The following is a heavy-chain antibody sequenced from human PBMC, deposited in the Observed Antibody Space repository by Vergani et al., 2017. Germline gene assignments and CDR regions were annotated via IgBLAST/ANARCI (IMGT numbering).Heavy chain of an antibody. CDR2: MVYSGST. CDR3: ASKRGACRAAYCHSYDF. Sequence: QLQLQESGPGLLKPSETLSLTCTVSGDSVISTDYHWGWIRQPPGKGLEWIGSMVYSGSTSYTPSLESRISISFETPKNHFSLRLTSVTAADTAVYYCASKRGACRAAYCHSYDFWGPGTVVGVSS. V-gene: IGHV4-39*02. CDR1: GDSVISTDYH. J-gene: IGHJ4*02. D-gene: IGHD2-15*01.